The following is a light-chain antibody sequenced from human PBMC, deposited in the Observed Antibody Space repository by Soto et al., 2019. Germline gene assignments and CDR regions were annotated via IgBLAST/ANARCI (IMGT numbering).Light chain of an antibody. CDR3: LQGRHWPYT. CDR2: HVS. Sequence: DVVVTPSPLSLPVTLGQQASISCRSSQSLIHSDGNTYLHWFQQRPGQSPRSLIYHVSIRASGVPDSFSGSGSGTDFTLEISRVEAEDVGVDAFLQGRHWPYTFGRGTTVDIK. J-gene: IGKJ3*01. V-gene: IGKV2-30*02. CDR1: QSLIHSDGNTY.